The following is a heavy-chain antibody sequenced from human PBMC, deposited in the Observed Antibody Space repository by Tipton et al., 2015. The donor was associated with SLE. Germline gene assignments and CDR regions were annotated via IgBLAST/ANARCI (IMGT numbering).Heavy chain of an antibody. CDR3: TRDLNSGSSVEAFDI. D-gene: IGHD1-26*01. CDR2: ISSSSSYI. Sequence: SLRLSCAASGFTFSSYAMHWVRQAPGKGLEWVSSISSSSSYIYYADSVKGRFTISRDNAKNSLYLQMNSLRAEDTAVYYCTRDLNSGSSVEAFDIWGQGTMATVSS. V-gene: IGHV3-21*03. CDR1: GFTFSSYA. J-gene: IGHJ3*02.